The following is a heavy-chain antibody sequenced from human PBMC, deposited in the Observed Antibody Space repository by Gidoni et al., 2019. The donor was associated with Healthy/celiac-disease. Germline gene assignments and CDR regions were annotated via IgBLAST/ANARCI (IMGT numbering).Heavy chain of an antibody. Sequence: EVQLVESGGGLVQPGGSLSLSCAAPGFTFSSYSMNWVRQAPGKGLEWVSYISSSSSTIYYADSVKGRFTISRDNAKNSLYLQMNSLRAEDTAVYYCARDRGLTTFDYWGQGTLVTVSS. CDR3: ARDRGLTTFDY. D-gene: IGHD3-10*01. CDR1: GFTFSSYS. J-gene: IGHJ4*02. V-gene: IGHV3-48*01. CDR2: ISSSSSTI.